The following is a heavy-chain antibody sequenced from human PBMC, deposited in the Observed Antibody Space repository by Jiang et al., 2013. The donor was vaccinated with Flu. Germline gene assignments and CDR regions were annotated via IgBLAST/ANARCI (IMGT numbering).Heavy chain of an antibody. CDR3: ATYCSGTSCSIRKFDY. D-gene: IGHD2-2*01. CDR2: INTNGDST. Sequence: VQLLESGGGLVQPGGSLRLSCAASRFTLSNYAMNWVRQAPGKGLEWVSVINTNGDSTYYADSVKGRFTISRDNSKNALYLQMDSLRAEDTAVYYCATYCSGTSCSIRKFDYWGQGTLVTVSS. V-gene: IGHV3-23*01. J-gene: IGHJ4*02. CDR1: RFTLSNYA.